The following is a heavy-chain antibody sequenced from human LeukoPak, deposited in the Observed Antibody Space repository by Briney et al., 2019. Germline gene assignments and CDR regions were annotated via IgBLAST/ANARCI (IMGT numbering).Heavy chain of an antibody. J-gene: IGHJ4*02. CDR2: ISAYNGNT. V-gene: IGHV1-18*01. CDR1: GYTFTSYG. D-gene: IGHD5-18*01. Sequence: VKVSCKASGYTFTSYGISWVRQAPGQGLEWMGWISAYNGNTNYAQKLQGRVTMTTDTSTSTAYMELRSLRSDDTAVYYCARGGGVQLWFTPRHFDYWGQGTLVTVSS. CDR3: ARGGGVQLWFTPRHFDY.